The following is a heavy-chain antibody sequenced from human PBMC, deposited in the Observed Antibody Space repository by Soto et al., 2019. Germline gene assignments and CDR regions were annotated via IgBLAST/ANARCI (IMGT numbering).Heavy chain of an antibody. V-gene: IGHV4-59*01. CDR2: IYYTGST. CDR3: ARTVVIRGVIIREFDY. D-gene: IGHD3-10*01. Sequence: SETLSLTCIVSGDSISSYYWSWVRHSPGKGLEWIGYIYYTGSTNYNPSLKSRVTISVDTSKNQFSLKLSSVTAADTAVYYCARTVVIRGVIIREFDYWGQGNLVTVSS. CDR1: GDSISSYY. J-gene: IGHJ4*02.